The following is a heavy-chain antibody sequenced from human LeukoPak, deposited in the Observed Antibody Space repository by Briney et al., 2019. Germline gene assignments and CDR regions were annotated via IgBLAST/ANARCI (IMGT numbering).Heavy chain of an antibody. Sequence: GGSLRLSCAASGFTFSSYSMNWVRQAPGKGLEWVSSISSSSSYIYYADSVKGRFTISRDNAKNSLYLQMNSLRAEDTAVYYCARDRRAGSGSSLLGYWGQGTLVTVSS. CDR1: GFTFSSYS. CDR2: ISSSSSYI. CDR3: ARDRRAGSGSSLLGY. J-gene: IGHJ4*02. V-gene: IGHV3-21*01. D-gene: IGHD3-10*01.